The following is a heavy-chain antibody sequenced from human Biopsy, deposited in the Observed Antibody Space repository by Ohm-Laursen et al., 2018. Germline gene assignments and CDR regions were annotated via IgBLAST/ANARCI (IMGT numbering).Heavy chain of an antibody. D-gene: IGHD2-15*01. Sequence: ASVKVSCKASGYSFTSYGMNWVRQAPGQGLEWVGWISPYFGNTNSTQKLQARVTLSTETSTDTAYMELRSLRYDDAAIYYCVREGLDCAGGTCYSGPLDLWGQGTLITVSS. J-gene: IGHJ4*03. V-gene: IGHV1-18*01. CDR3: VREGLDCAGGTCYSGPLDL. CDR1: GYSFTSYG. CDR2: ISPYFGNT.